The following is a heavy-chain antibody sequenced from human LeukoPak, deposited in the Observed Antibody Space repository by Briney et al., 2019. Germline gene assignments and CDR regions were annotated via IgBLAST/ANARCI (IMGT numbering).Heavy chain of an antibody. CDR1: GFTFNTYT. CDR3: VRGDSREL. J-gene: IGHJ4*02. Sequence: GGSLRLSCAASGFTFNTYTMNWVRQAPGKGLEWVSSIGRSSIDKYYADSVRGRFTISRDNAKNSLYVQMSSMRAEDTAVYYCVRGDSRELWGQGTLVTVSS. CDR2: IGRSSIDK. V-gene: IGHV3-21*01. D-gene: IGHD3-22*01.